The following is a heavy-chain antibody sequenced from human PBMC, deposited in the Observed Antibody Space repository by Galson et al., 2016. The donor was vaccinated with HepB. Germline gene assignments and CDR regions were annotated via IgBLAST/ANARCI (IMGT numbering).Heavy chain of an antibody. D-gene: IGHD6-6*01. Sequence: SLRLSCAASGFTLSRYWMSWVRQAPRKGLEWVASIEPDGSKTYYVDPVKGRFTIFGDNAQNSLYLQMSSLRDEDTAVYYCVRDSDRRSDLWGQGTLVTVSS. J-gene: IGHJ4*02. CDR3: VRDSDRRSDL. V-gene: IGHV3-7*01. CDR1: GFTLSRYW. CDR2: IEPDGSKT.